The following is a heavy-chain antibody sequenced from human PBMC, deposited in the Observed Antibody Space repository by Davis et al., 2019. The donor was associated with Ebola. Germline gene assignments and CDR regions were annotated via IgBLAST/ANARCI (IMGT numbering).Heavy chain of an antibody. CDR2: INPNSGGT. CDR1: GYTFTDYY. CDR3: ARAVSPTSDYYMDV. J-gene: IGHJ6*03. Sequence: AASVKVSCKASGYTFTDYYMHWVRQAPGQGLEWMGWINPNSGGTNYAQKFQDWVTMTRDTSITTAYVELSGLTSDDTATYYCARAVSPTSDYYMDVWGQGTAVTVSS. D-gene: IGHD5/OR15-5a*01. V-gene: IGHV1-2*04.